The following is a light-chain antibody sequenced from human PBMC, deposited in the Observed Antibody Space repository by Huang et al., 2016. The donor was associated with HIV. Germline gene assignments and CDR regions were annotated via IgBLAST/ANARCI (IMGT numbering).Light chain of an antibody. CDR1: QSVFSTSTNKDY. Sequence: DIVMAQSPVSLAVSLGERATLTCRSSQSVFSTSTNKDYLAWFQQKPGQPPNLLLFWAPTREVGVPDRFSGSGSGTHFTLTIANLEADDAAIYYCQQYYASPQTFGQGTRV. J-gene: IGKJ1*01. CDR2: WAP. V-gene: IGKV4-1*01. CDR3: QQYYASPQT.